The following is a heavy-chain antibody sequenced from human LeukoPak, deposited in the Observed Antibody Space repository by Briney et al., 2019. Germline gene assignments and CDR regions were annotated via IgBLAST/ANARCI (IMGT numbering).Heavy chain of an antibody. CDR1: GFTFSNYA. J-gene: IGHJ4*03. CDR3: ATHMTTVTTGFDY. CDR2: ISGSGTST. Sequence: GGSLTPSCTASGFTFSNYAMSWVRQAPGKGLEWVSVISGSGTSTYYADSVKGRFTISRDNSKNTLYLQMNSLRAEDTAVYYCATHMTTVTTGFDYWGHGTLVTVSS. D-gene: IGHD4-17*01. V-gene: IGHV3-23*01.